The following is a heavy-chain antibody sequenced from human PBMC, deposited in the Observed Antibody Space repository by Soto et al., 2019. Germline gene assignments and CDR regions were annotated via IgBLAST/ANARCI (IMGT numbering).Heavy chain of an antibody. CDR1: GFTFSSYA. J-gene: IGHJ5*02. V-gene: IGHV3-30-3*01. CDR2: ISYDGSNK. Sequence: QVQLVESGGGVVQPGRSLRLSCAASGFTFSSYAMHWVRQAPGKGLEWVAVISYDGSNKYYADSVKGRFTISRDNSKNTLYLQMNSLRAEDTAVYYCARGGWFGVLDNWFDPWGMATLVTLSS. D-gene: IGHD3-10*01. CDR3: ARGGWFGVLDNWFDP.